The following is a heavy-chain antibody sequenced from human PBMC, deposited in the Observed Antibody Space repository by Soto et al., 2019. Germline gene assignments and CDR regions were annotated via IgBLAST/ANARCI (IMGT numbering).Heavy chain of an antibody. CDR1: GGSFSGYY. V-gene: IGHV4-34*01. J-gene: IGHJ6*03. CDR3: ARGPYGSGIRSPYYNYYMDV. Sequence: QVQLQQWGAGLLKPSETLSLTCALSGGSFSGYYWSWIRQPPGKGLEWIGEIAHSGSTNYNPSFKSRVTISLDTSKAQFSLKLSAVTAADTAVYYCARGPYGSGIRSPYYNYYMDVWAKGTTVTVSS. D-gene: IGHD3-10*01. CDR2: IAHSGST.